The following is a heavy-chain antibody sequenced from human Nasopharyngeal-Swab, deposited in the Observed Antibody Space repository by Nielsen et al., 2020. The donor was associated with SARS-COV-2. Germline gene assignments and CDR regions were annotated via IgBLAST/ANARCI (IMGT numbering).Heavy chain of an antibody. V-gene: IGHV4-61*08. CDR2: IYYSGST. CDR3: ARGSGWTLDY. CDR1: GGSISSGGYY. Sequence: GSLRLSCTVSGGSISSGGYYWSWIRQHPGKGLEWIGYIYYSGSTNYNPSLKSRVTISVDTSKNQFSLKLSSVTAADTAVYYCARGSGWTLDYWGQGTLVTVSS. D-gene: IGHD6-19*01. J-gene: IGHJ4*02.